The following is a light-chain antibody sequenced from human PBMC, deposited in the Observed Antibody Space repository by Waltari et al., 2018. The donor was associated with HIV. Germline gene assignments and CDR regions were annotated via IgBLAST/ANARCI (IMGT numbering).Light chain of an antibody. V-gene: IGKV1-5*03. CDR2: RTS. CDR1: QSIDKW. CDR3: QQYSTHYA. J-gene: IGKJ2*01. Sequence: DIQMTQSPSNLSASVGDTVVITCRASQSIDKWLAWYQRKPGRAPRLLVSRTSLLESGVSSRFRGSGSGTEFTLTIRSLQPDDIGTYYCQQYSTHYAFGQGTRVE.